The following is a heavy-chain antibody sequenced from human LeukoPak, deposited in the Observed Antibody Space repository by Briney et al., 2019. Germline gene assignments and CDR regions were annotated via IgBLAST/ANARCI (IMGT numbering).Heavy chain of an antibody. V-gene: IGHV4-4*02. J-gene: IGHJ4*02. CDR3: ARVHYGDYPFGY. CDR1: GDPINSLDL. Sequence: SETLSLTCTVSGDPINSLDLWSWVRQPPGKGLEWIGEMYLSGTTHSNPSVKSRVTISIDKSKNQFSLKLSSVTAADTAVYYCARVHYGDYPFGYWGQGTLVTVSS. CDR2: MYLSGTT. D-gene: IGHD4-17*01.